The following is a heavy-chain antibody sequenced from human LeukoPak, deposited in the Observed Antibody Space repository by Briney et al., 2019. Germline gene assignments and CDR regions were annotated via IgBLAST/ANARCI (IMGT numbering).Heavy chain of an antibody. V-gene: IGHV4-59*01. CDR1: EFTFGDYA. D-gene: IGHD3-10*01. CDR3: AREIGSYPWRSWFDS. CDR2: IYYSGST. J-gene: IGHJ5*01. Sequence: PGGSLRLSCTASEFTFGDYAISWVRQPPGKGLEWIGYIYYSGSTNYNPSLKSRVTISVDTSKNQFSLKLRSVTAAATAVYYCAREIGSYPWRSWFDSWGQGTLVTVSS.